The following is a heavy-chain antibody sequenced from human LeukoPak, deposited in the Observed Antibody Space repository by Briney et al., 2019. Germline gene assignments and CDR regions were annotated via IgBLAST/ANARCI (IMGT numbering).Heavy chain of an antibody. V-gene: IGHV4-31*03. CDR1: GGSISSGGYY. Sequence: SQTLSLTCTVSGGSISSGGYYWSWIRQHPGKGLEWIGYIYYSGSTYYNPSLKSRVTISVDTSKNQCSLKLSSVTAADTAVHYCARYGVVVPAASPGFDPWGQGTLVTVSS. CDR2: IYYSGST. D-gene: IGHD2-2*01. CDR3: ARYGVVVPAASPGFDP. J-gene: IGHJ5*02.